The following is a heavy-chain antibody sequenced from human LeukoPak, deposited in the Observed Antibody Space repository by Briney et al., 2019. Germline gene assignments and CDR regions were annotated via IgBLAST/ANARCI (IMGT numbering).Heavy chain of an antibody. D-gene: IGHD3-22*01. J-gene: IGHJ4*02. Sequence: PGGSLRLSCAASGFTFDDYAMHGVRHAPGKGLEWVSGISWNSGSIGYADSVKGRFTISRDNAKNSLYLQMNSLRAEDTGLYYCAKDHSANYYDSSGYLDYWGQGTLVTVSS. CDR1: GFTFDDYA. V-gene: IGHV3-9*01. CDR3: AKDHSANYYDSSGYLDY. CDR2: ISWNSGSI.